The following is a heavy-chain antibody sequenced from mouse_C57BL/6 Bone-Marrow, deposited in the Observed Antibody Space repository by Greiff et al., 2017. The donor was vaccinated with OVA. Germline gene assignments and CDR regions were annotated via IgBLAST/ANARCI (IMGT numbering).Heavy chain of an antibody. CDR3: ARGNWVDY. D-gene: IGHD4-1*01. V-gene: IGHV5-17*01. J-gene: IGHJ2*01. CDR2: ISSGSSTI. CDR1: GFTFSDYG. Sequence: EVHLVESGGGLVKPGGSLKLSCAASGFTFSDYGMHCVRQAPEKGLEWVAYISSGSSTIYYADTVKGRFTISRDNAKNTLFLQMTSLRSEDTAMYYCARGNWVDYWGQGTTLTVSS.